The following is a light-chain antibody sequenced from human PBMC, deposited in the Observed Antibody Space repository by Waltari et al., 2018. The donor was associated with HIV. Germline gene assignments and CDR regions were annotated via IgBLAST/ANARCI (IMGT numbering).Light chain of an antibody. Sequence: QSVLTQPPSASGTPGQRVTISCSGSSSNLGSNSVNWYRPLPGTAPQLLMYRTNQRPAGVPDRFSASKSCTSASLAITGPQSEDEAHYYCAAWDDSLSRPVFGGGTRLTVL. J-gene: IGLJ3*02. CDR1: SSNLGSNS. CDR2: RTN. V-gene: IGLV1-44*01. CDR3: AAWDDSLSRPV.